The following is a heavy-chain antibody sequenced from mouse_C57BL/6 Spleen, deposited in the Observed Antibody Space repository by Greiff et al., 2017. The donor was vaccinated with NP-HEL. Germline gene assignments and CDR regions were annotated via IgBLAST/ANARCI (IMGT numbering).Heavy chain of an antibody. CDR1: GFNIKDYY. J-gene: IGHJ3*01. D-gene: IGHD2-1*01. Sequence: EVQLQQSGAELVRPGASVKLSCTASGFNIKDYYMHWVKQRPEQGLEWIGRIDPEDGDTEYAPKFQGKATMTADTSSNTAYLQLSSLTSEDTAVYYCTPLSTMVRGFAYWGQGTLVTVSA. CDR2: IDPEDGDT. CDR3: TPLSTMVRGFAY. V-gene: IGHV14-1*01.